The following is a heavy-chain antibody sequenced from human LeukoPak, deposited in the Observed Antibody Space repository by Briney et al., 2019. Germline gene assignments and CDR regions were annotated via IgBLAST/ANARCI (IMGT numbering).Heavy chain of an antibody. D-gene: IGHD6-13*01. CDR3: VRHGWGSSWYPDY. Sequence: SETLSLTCRVFGGSISSSSDYWGWIRQPPGKGLEWIGSIYYSGSTYYNPSLKSRVTISVDTSKNQFSLKLSSVTAADTAVYYCVRHGWGSSWYPDYWGQGTLVTVSS. CDR1: GGSISSSSDY. CDR2: IYYSGST. V-gene: IGHV4-39*01. J-gene: IGHJ4*02.